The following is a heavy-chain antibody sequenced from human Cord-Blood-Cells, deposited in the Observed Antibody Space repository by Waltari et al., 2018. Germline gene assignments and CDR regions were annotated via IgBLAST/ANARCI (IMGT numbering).Heavy chain of an antibody. CDR2: INPNSGGT. D-gene: IGHD6-6*01. CDR3: AIHLIAARPHDFDY. CDR1: GSTFTAYY. V-gene: IGHV1-2*06. J-gene: IGHJ4*02. Sequence: QVQLVQSGAEVKKPGSSVKVSCKASGSTFTAYYMHWVRPAPGQGLEWMGRINPNSGGTNYAQEFQGRVTMTRDTSISTAYMELSRLRSDDTAVYYCAIHLIAARPHDFDYWGQGTLVTVSS.